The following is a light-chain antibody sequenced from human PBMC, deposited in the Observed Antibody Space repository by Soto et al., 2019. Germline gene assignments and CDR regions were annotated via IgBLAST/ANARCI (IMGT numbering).Light chain of an antibody. Sequence: QSVLTQPPSVSAAPGLKVTISCSGSSSSIGNNYVSWYHHLPGTAPKLLIYENNKRPSGIPDRFSASKSGTSASLGITGLQSGDEADYYCGTWDGSLSAWVFGGGTKLTVL. CDR2: ENN. CDR1: SSSIGNNY. J-gene: IGLJ3*02. CDR3: GTWDGSLSAWV. V-gene: IGLV1-51*02.